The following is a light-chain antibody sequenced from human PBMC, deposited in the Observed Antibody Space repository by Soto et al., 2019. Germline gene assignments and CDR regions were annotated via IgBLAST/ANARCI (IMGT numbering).Light chain of an antibody. CDR1: QSISSW. J-gene: IGKJ5*01. V-gene: IGKV1-5*01. CDR3: QQSYSSPPT. CDR2: DAS. Sequence: DIQMTQSPCALSASVGDRVTITCRASQSISSWLAWYQQKPGKAPKLLIYDASSLESGVPSRFSGSGSGTEFTLTISSLQPDDFATYYCQQSYSSPPTFGQGTRLEIK.